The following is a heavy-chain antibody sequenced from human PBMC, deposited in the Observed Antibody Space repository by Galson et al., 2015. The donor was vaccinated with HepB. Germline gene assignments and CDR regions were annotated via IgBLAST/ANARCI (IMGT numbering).Heavy chain of an antibody. V-gene: IGHV3-30*04. D-gene: IGHD3-10*01. J-gene: IGHJ4*02. CDR2: ISYDGSNK. CDR3: ARDAGFGESMFYFDY. Sequence: SLRLSCAASGFTFSSYAMHWVRQAPGKGLEWVAVISYDGSNKYYADSVKGRFTISRDSSKNTLYLQMNSLRAEDTAVYYCARDAGFGESMFYFDYWGQGTLVTVSS. CDR1: GFTFSSYA.